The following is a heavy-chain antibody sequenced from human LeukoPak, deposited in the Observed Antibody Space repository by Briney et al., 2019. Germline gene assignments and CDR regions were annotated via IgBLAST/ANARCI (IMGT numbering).Heavy chain of an antibody. CDR2: IYYSGST. D-gene: IGHD6-13*01. CDR1: GGSISSYY. Sequence: SETLFLTCTVSGGSISSYYWSWIRQPPGKGLEWIGYIYYSGSTNYNPSLKSRVTISVDTSKNQFSLKLSSVTAADTAVYYCARVGSSSYYYYYMDVWGKGTTVTVSS. J-gene: IGHJ6*03. V-gene: IGHV4-59*01. CDR3: ARVGSSSYYYYYMDV.